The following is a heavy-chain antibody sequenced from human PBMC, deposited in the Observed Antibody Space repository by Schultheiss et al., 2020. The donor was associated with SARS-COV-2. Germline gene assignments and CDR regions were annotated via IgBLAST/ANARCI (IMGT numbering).Heavy chain of an antibody. V-gene: IGHV2-70*11. J-gene: IGHJ4*02. CDR1: GFSLSTSGMC. CDR3: ARTYSSGWSFPFDY. CDR2: IDWDDDK. Sequence: SGPTLVKPTQTLTLTCTFSGFSLSTSGMCVSWIRQPPGKALELLARIDWDDDKYYSTSLKTRLTISKDTSKNQVVLTMTNMDPVDTATYYCARTYSSGWSFPFDYWGQGTLVTVSS. D-gene: IGHD6-19*01.